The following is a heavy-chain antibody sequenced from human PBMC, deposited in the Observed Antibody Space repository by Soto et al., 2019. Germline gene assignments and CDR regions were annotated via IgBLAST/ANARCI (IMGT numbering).Heavy chain of an antibody. CDR1: GYTLSGFY. J-gene: IGHJ4*02. V-gene: IGHV1-2*02. CDR3: ASAAVTGTAGLDF. Sequence: ASVKVSCKASGYTLSGFYMHWVRQAPGQGLEWMGWISPNSGGTKSAEKFQGRVTMTRDTSISTAYMELSRLTSDDTAVYYCASAAVTGTAGLDFWGQGTQVTVSS. D-gene: IGHD6-19*01. CDR2: ISPNSGGT.